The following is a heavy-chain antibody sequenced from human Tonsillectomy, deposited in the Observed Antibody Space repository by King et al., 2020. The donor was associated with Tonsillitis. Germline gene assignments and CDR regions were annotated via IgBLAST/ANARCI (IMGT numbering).Heavy chain of an antibody. V-gene: IGHV3-64D*06. CDR3: VKPYYDYVWGSYRSPFDY. J-gene: IGHJ4*02. CDR2: ISSNGGST. CDR1: GFPFSSYA. D-gene: IGHD3-16*02. Sequence: LVESGGGLVQPGGSLRLSCSASGFPFSSYAMHWVRQAPGKGLEYVSAISSNGGSTYYADSVKGRFTISRDNSKNTLYLQMSSLRAEDTAVYYCVKPYYDYVWGSYRSPFDYWGQGTLVTVSS.